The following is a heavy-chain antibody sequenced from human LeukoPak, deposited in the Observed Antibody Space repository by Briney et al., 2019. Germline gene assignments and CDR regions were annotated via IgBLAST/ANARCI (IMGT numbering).Heavy chain of an antibody. Sequence: GGSLRLSCAASGFTFDDYAMHWVRQAPGKGLEWVSGISWNSGSIGYADSVKGRFTISRDNAKNSLYLQMNSLRAEDTALYYCAKDILYYDSSGSSDYWGQGTLVTVSS. CDR2: ISWNSGSI. J-gene: IGHJ4*02. CDR3: AKDILYYDSSGSSDY. V-gene: IGHV3-9*01. CDR1: GFTFDDYA. D-gene: IGHD3-22*01.